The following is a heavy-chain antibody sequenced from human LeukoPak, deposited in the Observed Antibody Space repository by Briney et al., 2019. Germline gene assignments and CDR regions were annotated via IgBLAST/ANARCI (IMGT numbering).Heavy chain of an antibody. V-gene: IGHV1-46*01. CDR3: ARVTGVGGYYFDY. CDR1: GYPFTGYY. J-gene: IGHJ4*02. D-gene: IGHD3-22*01. CDR2: INLGGGST. Sequence: GASVKVSCKASGYPFTGYYLHWLREAPGQGLEWMGIINLGGGSTSYAQKFQGRVTMTRDTSTSIVYMELSSLRPEDTAVYYCARVTGVGGYYFDYWGQGTMVSVSS.